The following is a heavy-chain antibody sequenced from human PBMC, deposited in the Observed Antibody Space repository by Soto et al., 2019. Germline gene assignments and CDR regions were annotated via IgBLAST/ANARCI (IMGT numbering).Heavy chain of an antibody. D-gene: IGHD2-15*01. CDR2: LYYSGTT. CDR3: ARGGGSTFNWFDP. J-gene: IGHJ5*02. V-gene: IGHV4-39*01. CDR1: GGSISSFNYF. Sequence: QLQLQESGPGLVKPSETLSLTCTVSGGSISSFNYFWGWIRQPPGKGLEWIGSLYYSGTTYYNPSLRSRVTMSVYTSKKQCTLTLRSVTAADTAVYYCARGGGSTFNWFDPWGQGTLVTVSP.